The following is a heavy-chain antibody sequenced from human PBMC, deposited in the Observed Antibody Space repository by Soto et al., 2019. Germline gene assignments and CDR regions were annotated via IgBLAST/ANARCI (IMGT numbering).Heavy chain of an antibody. V-gene: IGHV4-34*02. CDR2: INHSGTT. Sequence: QVQLQQWGAGLLKPSETLSLTCAVYGGSFSGYFWSWIRQPPGKGLEWIGEINHSGTTNYNPSLNSRVTISVHPSTNQFSLNVNSLTAADTAIYYCARGPLWFGQSWGQGTLVTVSS. J-gene: IGHJ4*02. CDR1: GGSFSGYF. D-gene: IGHD3-10*01. CDR3: ARGPLWFGQS.